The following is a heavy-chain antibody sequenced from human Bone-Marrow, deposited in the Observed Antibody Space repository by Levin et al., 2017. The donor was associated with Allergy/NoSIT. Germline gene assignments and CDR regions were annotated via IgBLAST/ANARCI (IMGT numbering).Heavy chain of an antibody. Sequence: KASETLSLTCAVSGYSISSGYYWGWIRQPPGKGLEWIGTIYHSGTTYYNPSLKSRVTISVDTSKNQFSLKLSSVTAADTAVYYCANSMFWSGYYGYSWGQGTLVTVSS. J-gene: IGHJ5*02. CDR2: IYHSGTT. CDR3: ANSMFWSGYYGYS. V-gene: IGHV4-38-2*01. D-gene: IGHD3-3*01. CDR1: GYSISSGYY.